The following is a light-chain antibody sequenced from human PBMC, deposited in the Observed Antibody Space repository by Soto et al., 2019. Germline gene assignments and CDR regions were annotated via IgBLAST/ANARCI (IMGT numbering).Light chain of an antibody. Sequence: QSALTQPASVSGSPGQSITISCTGTSSDVGDYKYVAWYQQHPGKAPKLMIYDVTNRPSGVSDRFSASKSGNTASLTISGLQAEDEADYYCSSYTSSSSHVVFGGATKLTVL. CDR1: SSDVGDYKY. CDR3: SSYTSSSSHVV. CDR2: DVT. J-gene: IGLJ2*01. V-gene: IGLV2-14*01.